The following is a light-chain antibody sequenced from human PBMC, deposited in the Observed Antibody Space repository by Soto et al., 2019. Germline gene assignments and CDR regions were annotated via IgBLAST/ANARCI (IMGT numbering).Light chain of an antibody. J-gene: IGLJ1*01. CDR2: AVS. V-gene: IGLV2-14*01. Sequence: QSALTQPASVSGSPGQSITISCSGTSSDVGAHNLVSWYQQHPGRAPKLMIYAVSNRPSGVSNRFSGSKSGNTASLTISGLQAEDEADYYCSSYTRSDIFVFGTGTKLTVL. CDR3: SSYTRSDIFV. CDR1: SSDVGAHNL.